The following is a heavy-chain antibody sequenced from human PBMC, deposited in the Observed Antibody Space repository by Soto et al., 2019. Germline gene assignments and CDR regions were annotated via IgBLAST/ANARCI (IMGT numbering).Heavy chain of an antibody. CDR2: MNPNSGNT. J-gene: IGHJ6*03. Sequence: ASVKVSCKASGYTFTSYDINWVRQATGQGLEWMGWMNPNSGNTGYAQKFQGRVTMTRNTSISTAYMELSSLRSEDTAVYYCARSSNVATRYYYYYMDVWGKGTTVTVSS. V-gene: IGHV1-8*01. CDR1: GYTFTSYD. CDR3: ARSSNVATRYYYYYMDV. D-gene: IGHD5-12*01.